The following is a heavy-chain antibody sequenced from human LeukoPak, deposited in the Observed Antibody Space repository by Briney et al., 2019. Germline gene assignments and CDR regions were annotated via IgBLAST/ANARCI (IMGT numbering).Heavy chain of an antibody. CDR1: GFTFSNYA. Sequence: GGSLRLFCAASGFTFSNYAMSWVRQAPGKGLEWVSAITGGGSGIYYADSMKSRFTISRDNSKNTLYLQINSLRAEDTAVYYCAKWGDYDVLTGYYVSDYWGQGTLVTVSS. J-gene: IGHJ4*02. CDR3: AKWGDYDVLTGYYVSDY. D-gene: IGHD3-9*01. CDR2: ITGGGSGI. V-gene: IGHV3-23*01.